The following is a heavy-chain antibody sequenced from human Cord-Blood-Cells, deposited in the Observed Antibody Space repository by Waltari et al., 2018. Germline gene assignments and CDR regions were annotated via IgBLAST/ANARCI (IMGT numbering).Heavy chain of an antibody. CDR3: ARADY. Sequence: EVQLVESGGGLVQPGGSLRLSCAASGFTFSSYWRSWVRQAPGKGLEWVDNIKQDGSEKYYVDSVKGRFTISRDNAKNSLYLQMNSLRAEDTAVYYCARADYWGQGTLVTVSS. CDR1: GFTFSSYW. V-gene: IGHV3-7*05. CDR2: IKQDGSEK. J-gene: IGHJ4*02.